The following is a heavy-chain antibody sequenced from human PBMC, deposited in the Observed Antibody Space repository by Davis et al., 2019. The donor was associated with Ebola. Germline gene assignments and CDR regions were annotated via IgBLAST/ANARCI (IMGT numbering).Heavy chain of an antibody. J-gene: IGHJ4*02. D-gene: IGHD2-15*01. CDR2: INPGGGKA. V-gene: IGHV1-46*01. CDR3: ARVDCSGGGCFPDY. Sequence: ASVKVSCKASGYTFTGNYMHWVRQDPGQGLEWMGIINPGGGKASYAQKFQGRLSITRDTSTSTMYLEMNNLRYEDTAVYYCARVDCSGGGCFPDYWGQGTLVTVSS. CDR1: GYTFTGNY.